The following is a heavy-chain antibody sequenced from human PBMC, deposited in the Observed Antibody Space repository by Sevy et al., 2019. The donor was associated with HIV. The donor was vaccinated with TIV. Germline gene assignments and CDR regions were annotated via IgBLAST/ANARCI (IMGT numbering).Heavy chain of an antibody. J-gene: IGHJ6*02. CDR3: AKVKQADYYYYGMDV. CDR2: ISYDGSNK. Sequence: GGSLRLSCAASGFTFSSYGMHWVRQAPGKGLEWVAVISYDGSNKYYADSVKGRFTISRDNSKNTLYLQMNSLRAEDTAVYYCAKVKQADYYYYGMDVWGHGTTVTVSS. CDR1: GFTFSSYG. V-gene: IGHV3-30*18.